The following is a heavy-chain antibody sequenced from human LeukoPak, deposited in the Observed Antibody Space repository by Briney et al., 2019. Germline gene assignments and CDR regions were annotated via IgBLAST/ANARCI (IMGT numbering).Heavy chain of an antibody. Sequence: SETLSLTCTVSGGSISSGGYYWSWIRQHPGKGLEWIGYIYYSGSTYYNPSLKSRVTISVDTSKNQFSLKLSSVTAADTSVYYCARADTDYYDSSGFDIWGQGTMVTVSS. V-gene: IGHV4-31*03. CDR3: ARADTDYYDSSGFDI. D-gene: IGHD3-22*01. J-gene: IGHJ3*02. CDR1: GGSISSGGYY. CDR2: IYYSGST.